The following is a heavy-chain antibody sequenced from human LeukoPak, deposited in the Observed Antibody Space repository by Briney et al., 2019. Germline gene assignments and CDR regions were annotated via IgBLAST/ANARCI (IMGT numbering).Heavy chain of an antibody. CDR3: ARTRGYCSGGSCYSDY. Sequence: GGSLRLSCAASGFTFSSYWMSWVRQAPGKGLEWVANIKQDGSEKYYVDSAKGRFTISRDNAKNSLYLQMNSLRAEDTAVYYCARTRGYCSGGSCYSDYWGQGTLVTVSS. V-gene: IGHV3-7*01. J-gene: IGHJ4*02. CDR1: GFTFSSYW. CDR2: IKQDGSEK. D-gene: IGHD2-15*01.